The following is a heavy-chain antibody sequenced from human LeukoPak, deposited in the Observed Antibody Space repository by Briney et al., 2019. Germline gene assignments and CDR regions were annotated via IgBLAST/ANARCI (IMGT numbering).Heavy chain of an antibody. D-gene: IGHD3-16*01. CDR1: GFTFSNAW. V-gene: IGHV3-15*05. CDR3: ARDANYHDSDAYYDALDI. J-gene: IGHJ3*02. Sequence: GGSLRLSCAASGFTFSNAWMSWVRQAPGKGLEWVGRFRSKTDGGTIDYAAPVKGRFTISRDDSRNTLYLQMNSLKTEDTAVYYCARDANYHDSDAYYDALDIWGKGHWSPSLQ. CDR2: FRSKTDGGTI.